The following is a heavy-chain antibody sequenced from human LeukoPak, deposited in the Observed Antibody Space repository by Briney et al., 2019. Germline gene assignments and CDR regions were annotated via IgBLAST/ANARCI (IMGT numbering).Heavy chain of an antibody. CDR1: GFTFSTYW. CDR2: IKQDGSEK. V-gene: IGHV3-7*01. Sequence: GGSLRLSCAASGFTFSTYWMSWVCQAPGKGLEWVANIKQDGSEKYYVDSVKGRFTISRDNAKNSLYLQMNSLRAEDTAMYYCARDSAGNDYWGQGTLVTVSS. CDR3: ARDSAGNDY. J-gene: IGHJ4*02. D-gene: IGHD6-13*01.